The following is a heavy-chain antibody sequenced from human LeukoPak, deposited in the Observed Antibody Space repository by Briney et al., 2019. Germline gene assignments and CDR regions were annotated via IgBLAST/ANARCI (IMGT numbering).Heavy chain of an antibody. D-gene: IGHD1-1*01. CDR1: GGSISNNNYY. Sequence: SETLSLTCTVSGGSISNNNYYWAWIRQPPGKGLECIGSIYYSGSPYYNPSLKRRVTISVDTSKNQFSLRLSSVTAADTAVYYCATWRTAKTGFDYWGQGTLVTVSS. CDR2: IYYSGSP. CDR3: ATWRTAKTGFDY. V-gene: IGHV4-39*01. J-gene: IGHJ4*02.